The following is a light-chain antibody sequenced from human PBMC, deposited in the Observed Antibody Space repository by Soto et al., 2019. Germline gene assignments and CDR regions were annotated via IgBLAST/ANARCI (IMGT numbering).Light chain of an antibody. CDR1: QSVTSSY. J-gene: IGKJ4*01. CDR2: GAS. V-gene: IGKV3-20*01. CDR3: QQYGGSPTT. Sequence: EVVWPQSPGTLSLSSGERATLSCRASQSVTSSYLAWYQQKPGQAPRLLLYGASSRATGIPDRFSGSGSGTDFSLTISRLEPEDFAVYYCQQYGGSPTTFGGGTKVDIK.